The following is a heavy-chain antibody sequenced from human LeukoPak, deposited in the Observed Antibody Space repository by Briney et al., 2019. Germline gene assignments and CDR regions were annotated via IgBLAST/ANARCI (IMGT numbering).Heavy chain of an antibody. CDR1: GGSFSGYY. CDR2: INHSGST. CDR3: ARGAYSGYINPYYYYGMDV. J-gene: IGHJ6*02. Sequence: SETLSLTCAVYGGSFSGYYWGWIRQPPGKGLEWIGEINHSGSTNYNPSLKSRVTISVDTSKNQFSLKLSSVTAADTAVYYCARGAYSGYINPYYYYGMDVWGQGTTVTVSS. V-gene: IGHV4-34*01. D-gene: IGHD5-12*01.